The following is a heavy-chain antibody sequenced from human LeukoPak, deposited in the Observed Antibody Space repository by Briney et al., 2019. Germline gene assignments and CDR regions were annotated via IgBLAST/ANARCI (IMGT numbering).Heavy chain of an antibody. V-gene: IGHV3-9*01. CDR1: GFTFDDYA. Sequence: GGSLRLSCAASGFTFDDYAMHWVRQAPGKGLEWVSGISWNSGSIGYADSVKGRFTISRDNAKNSLYLQMNSLRAEDTALYYCAKDRDYYYYGMDVWGQGTAVTVSS. CDR3: AKDRDYYYYGMDV. CDR2: ISWNSGSI. J-gene: IGHJ6*02.